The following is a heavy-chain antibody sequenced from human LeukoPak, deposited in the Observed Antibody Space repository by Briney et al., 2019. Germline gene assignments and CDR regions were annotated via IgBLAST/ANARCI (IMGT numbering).Heavy chain of an antibody. J-gene: IGHJ6*03. CDR3: ARCPRAKDKAPYYYMDV. CDR1: GGSISSGSYY. Sequence: PSETLSLTCTVSGGSISSGSYYWSWIRQPAGKGLEWIGRIYTSGSTNYNPSLKSRVTISVDTSKNQFSLKLSSVTAADTAVYYCARCPRAKDKAPYYYMDVWGKGTTVIVSS. V-gene: IGHV4-61*02. CDR2: IYTSGST.